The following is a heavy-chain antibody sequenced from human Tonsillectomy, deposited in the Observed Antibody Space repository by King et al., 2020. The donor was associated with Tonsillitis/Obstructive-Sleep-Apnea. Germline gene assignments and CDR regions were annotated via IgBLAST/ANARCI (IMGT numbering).Heavy chain of an antibody. CDR3: ARRGLPAAMQDWYFDL. V-gene: IGHV4-39*01. D-gene: IGHD2-2*01. J-gene: IGHJ2*01. CDR2: SYYSRYS. Sequence: QLQLQESGPRLVKPSETLSLTCIVSGGSISSSSHYWGWIRQTPGKGLEWIGNSYYSRYSYYNPSLKSRVTIAIDTSKNQFSLKLRSVTAADTAVYYCARRGLPAAMQDWYFDLWGRGTLVSVSS. CDR1: GGSISSSSHY.